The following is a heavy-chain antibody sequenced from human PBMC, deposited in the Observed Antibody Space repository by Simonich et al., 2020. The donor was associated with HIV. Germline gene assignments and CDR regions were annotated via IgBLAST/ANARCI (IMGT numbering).Heavy chain of an antibody. CDR3: ARDYYYYDSSGYFLFDY. Sequence: QVQLVQSGAEVNKPGASVKVSCKASGYTFTNYDIHCVRQATGQGLEWMGWMNPNSGNTGYAQKFQGRVTITRNTSISTAYMELSSLRSEDTAVYYCARDYYYYDSSGYFLFDYWGQGTLVTVSS. CDR2: MNPNSGNT. D-gene: IGHD3-22*01. V-gene: IGHV1-8*03. CDR1: GYTFTNYD. J-gene: IGHJ4*02.